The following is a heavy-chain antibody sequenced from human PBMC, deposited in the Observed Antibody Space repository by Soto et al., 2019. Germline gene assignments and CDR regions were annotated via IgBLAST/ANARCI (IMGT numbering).Heavy chain of an antibody. CDR1: GFTFTSSA. Sequence: SGKVSGKASGFTFTSSAVQWVRQARGQRLEWIGWIVVGSGNTNYAQKFQERVTITRDMSTSTAYMELSSLRSEDTAVYYCAADLSGSPLGYWGQGTLVTVSS. CDR2: IVVGSGNT. D-gene: IGHD1-26*01. CDR3: AADLSGSPLGY. V-gene: IGHV1-58*01. J-gene: IGHJ4*02.